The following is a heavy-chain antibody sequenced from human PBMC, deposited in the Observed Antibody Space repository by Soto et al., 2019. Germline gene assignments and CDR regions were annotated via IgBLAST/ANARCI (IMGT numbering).Heavy chain of an antibody. CDR2: IDQSGTP. V-gene: IGHV4-4*02. CDR3: ARGSGWRVDP. CDR1: GGSVSGDDW. Sequence: QVQLQESGPGLVKPSETLSLTCAVSGGSVSGDDWWSWVRQPPEKGLEWIGEIDQSGTPNYNPSLNSLVTIALDKSKNQLSLKWTSLTAADTAVYYCARGSGWRVDPWGQGTLVTVSS. D-gene: IGHD2-15*01. J-gene: IGHJ5*02.